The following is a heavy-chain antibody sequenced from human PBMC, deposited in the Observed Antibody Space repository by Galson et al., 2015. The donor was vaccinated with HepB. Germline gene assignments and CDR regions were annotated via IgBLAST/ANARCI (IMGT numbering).Heavy chain of an antibody. CDR1: GFTFSSYA. CDR2: ISYDGSNK. CDR3: TFGDYFDY. V-gene: IGHV3-30*04. D-gene: IGHD3-10*01. Sequence: SLRLSCAASGFTFSSYAMHWVRQAPGKGLEWVAVISYDGSNKYYADSVKGRFTISRDNSKNTLYLQMNSLRAEDTAVYYCTFGDYFDYWGQGTLVTVSS. J-gene: IGHJ4*02.